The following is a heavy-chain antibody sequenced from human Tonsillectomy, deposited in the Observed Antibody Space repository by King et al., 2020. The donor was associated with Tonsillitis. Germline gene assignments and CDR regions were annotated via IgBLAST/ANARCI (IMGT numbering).Heavy chain of an antibody. Sequence: VQLQESGPGLVKSSQTLSLTCTVSGGSISSGGYYWSWIRQPPGKGLEWIGSIYYSGSTYYNPSHPSLITISVDTSKSQFSLKLSSVTAADTAVYYCAREKDSSGYRYFDYWGQGTLVTVSS. V-gene: IGHV4-31*01. CDR2: IYYSGST. CDR3: AREKDSSGYRYFDY. CDR1: GGSISSGGYY. D-gene: IGHD3-22*01. J-gene: IGHJ4*02.